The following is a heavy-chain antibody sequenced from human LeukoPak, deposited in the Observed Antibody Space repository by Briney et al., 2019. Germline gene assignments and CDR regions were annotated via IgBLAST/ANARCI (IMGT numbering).Heavy chain of an antibody. CDR1: GFTFSSYA. Sequence: GGSLRLSCAASGFTFSSYAMSWVHQAPGKGLEWVSAISGSGGSTYYADSVKGRFTISRDNSKNTLYLQMNSLRAEDTAVYYCAKDTMVRGVIIPFDYWGQGTLVTVSS. CDR3: AKDTMVRGVIIPFDY. J-gene: IGHJ4*02. V-gene: IGHV3-23*01. D-gene: IGHD3-10*01. CDR2: ISGSGGST.